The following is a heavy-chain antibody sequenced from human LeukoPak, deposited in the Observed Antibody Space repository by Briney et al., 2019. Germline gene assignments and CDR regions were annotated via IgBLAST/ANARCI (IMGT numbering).Heavy chain of an antibody. D-gene: IGHD1-7*01. Sequence: SETLSLTCTVSGSPINNYYWSWIRQPPGKGLEWIGYIYDGGSTKYSPSLKSRLTITEDTSKKQFSLKLNSVTAADTAVYYCARVVPRTRPLMADYFDYWGQGTRVTVSS. V-gene: IGHV4-59*01. CDR2: IYDGGST. CDR1: GSPINNYY. CDR3: ARVVPRTRPLMADYFDY. J-gene: IGHJ4*02.